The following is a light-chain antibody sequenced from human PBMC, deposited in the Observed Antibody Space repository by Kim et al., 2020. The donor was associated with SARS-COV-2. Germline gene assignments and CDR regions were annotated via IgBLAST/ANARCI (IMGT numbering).Light chain of an antibody. CDR2: SSG. V-gene: IGLV1-40*01. Sequence: QSVLTQPPSVSGAPGQRVTISCAGSSSNIGAVYDVHWYQQVPGTAPKFLISSSGNRPSGVLDRFSGSKSGTSASLAITGLQPDDEADYYCQSYDNKLNAVVFGGGTQLTVL. J-gene: IGLJ2*01. CDR3: QSYDNKLNAVV. CDR1: SSNIGAVYD.